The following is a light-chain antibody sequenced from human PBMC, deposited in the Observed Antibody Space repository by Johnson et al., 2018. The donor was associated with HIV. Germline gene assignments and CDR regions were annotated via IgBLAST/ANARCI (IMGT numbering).Light chain of an antibody. V-gene: IGLV1-51*02. CDR1: NSNIGNNY. CDR3: GTWDSRLNVYL. J-gene: IGLJ1*01. Sequence: QSVLTQPPSVSAAPGQKVTISCSGSNSNIGNNYVSWYQQLPGTAPKLLIYESTNRPSAIPDRFSGSKSGTSATLGISGLQPGDEADYYCGTWDSRLNVYLFGPGTKVTVL. CDR2: EST.